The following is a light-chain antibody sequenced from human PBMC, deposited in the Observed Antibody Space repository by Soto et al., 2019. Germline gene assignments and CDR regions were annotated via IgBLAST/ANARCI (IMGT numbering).Light chain of an antibody. V-gene: IGKV3-20*01. J-gene: IGKJ1*01. CDR2: GGS. CDR3: QQYGSSPPWT. CDR1: QSVSSSY. Sequence: EIVLTQSPGTLSLSPGERATLSCRASQSVSSSYLAWYQQKPGQAPRLLIYGGSSRATGIPDRFSGSGSGTDFTLTISRLEPEDFAVYYCQQYGSSPPWTFGQGTNVDIK.